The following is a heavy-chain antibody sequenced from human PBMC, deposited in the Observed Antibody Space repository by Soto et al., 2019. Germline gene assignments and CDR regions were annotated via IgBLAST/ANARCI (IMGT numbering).Heavy chain of an antibody. CDR2: INDDGSST. CDR1: GFTFSSYW. CDR3: ARVGVTGTRNGMDV. V-gene: IGHV3-74*01. J-gene: IGHJ6*02. Sequence: GGSLRLSCAASGFTFSSYWMHWVRQAPGKGLVWVSRINDDGSSTNYADSVKGRFTISRDNAKNTLYLQMNSLRAEDTAVYYCARVGVTGTRNGMDVWGQGTTVTVSS. D-gene: IGHD1-7*01.